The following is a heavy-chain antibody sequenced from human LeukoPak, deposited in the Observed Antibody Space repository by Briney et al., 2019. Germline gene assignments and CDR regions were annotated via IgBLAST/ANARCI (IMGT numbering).Heavy chain of an antibody. J-gene: IGHJ4*02. Sequence: ASETLSLTCAVYGGSFSGYCWSWIRQPPGKGLEWIGEINHSGSTNYNPSLRSRVTISVDTSKNQYYLKLSSVTAADTAVYYCARGSRIVATIPSFDLWGEGTVVSVSS. V-gene: IGHV4-34*01. D-gene: IGHD5-12*01. CDR3: ARGSRIVATIPSFDL. CDR2: INHSGST. CDR1: GGSFSGYC.